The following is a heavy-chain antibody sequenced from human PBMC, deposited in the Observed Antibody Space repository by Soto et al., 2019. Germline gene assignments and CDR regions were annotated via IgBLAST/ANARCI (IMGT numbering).Heavy chain of an antibody. V-gene: IGHV5-51*01. D-gene: IGHD3-22*01. CDR1: GYSFTSYW. CDR2: IYPGDSDT. Sequence: PGESLKISCKGSGYSFTSYWIGWVRQMPGKGLEWMGIIYPGDSDTRYSPSFQGQVTISADKSISTAYLQWSSLKASDTAMYYCARVPPYYYDSSGYYSGMDVWSQGTTVTVSS. CDR3: ARVPPYYYDSSGYYSGMDV. J-gene: IGHJ6*02.